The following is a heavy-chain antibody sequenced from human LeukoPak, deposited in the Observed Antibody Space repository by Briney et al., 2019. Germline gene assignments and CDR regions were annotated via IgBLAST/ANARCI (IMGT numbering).Heavy chain of an antibody. CDR2: MNPNSGNT. CDR1: GYTFTSYD. V-gene: IGHV1-8*01. Sequence: VSVKVSCKASGYTFTSYDINWVRQATGQGLEWMGWMNPNSGNTGYAQKFQGRVTMTRNTSISTAYMELSSLRSEDTAVYYCTLILPAPSSLPFDYWGQGTLVTVSS. CDR3: TLILPAPSSLPFDY. J-gene: IGHJ4*02. D-gene: IGHD2-2*01.